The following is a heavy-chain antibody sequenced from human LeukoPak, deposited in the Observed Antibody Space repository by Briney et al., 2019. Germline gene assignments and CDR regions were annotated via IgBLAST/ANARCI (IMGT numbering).Heavy chain of an antibody. CDR1: GGSISSYY. CDR2: IYYSGST. Sequence: SETLSLTCTVSGGSISSYYWSWIRQPPGKGLEWIGYIYYSGSTNYNPSLKSRVTISVDTSKNQFSLKLSSVTAADTAVYYCARVSDYYDSSGFDYWGQGTLVTVSS. D-gene: IGHD3-22*01. V-gene: IGHV4-59*01. J-gene: IGHJ4*02. CDR3: ARVSDYYDSSGFDY.